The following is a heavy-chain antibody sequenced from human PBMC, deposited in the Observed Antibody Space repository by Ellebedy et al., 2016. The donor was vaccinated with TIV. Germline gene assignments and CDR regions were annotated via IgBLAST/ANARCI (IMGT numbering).Heavy chain of an antibody. J-gene: IGHJ6*02. V-gene: IGHV3-23*01. CDR1: GFTFSSYA. D-gene: IGHD6-19*01. CDR3: AKEEVPGTLYYYYNGIDV. CDR2: LSGIGINK. Sequence: PGGSLRLSCAASGFTFSSYAMGWVRQAPGKGREWVSGLSGIGINKYYADSVKGRFTISRDNSKNTLYLQMDSLGAEDTAVCYCAKEEVPGTLYYYYNGIDVWGQGTTVTVSS.